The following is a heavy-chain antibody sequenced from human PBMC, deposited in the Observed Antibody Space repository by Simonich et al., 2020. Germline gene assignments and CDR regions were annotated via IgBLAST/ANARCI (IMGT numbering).Heavy chain of an antibody. V-gene: IGHV1-2*02. CDR2: INPKSGGT. Sequence: QVQLVQSGAEVKKPGASVKVSCKASGYTFTGYYMHWVRQAPGQGLEWMGWINPKSGGTNNAKNVQGRVPRTRDTSISTAYMELSRLRSDDTAGYYRARSSDLLNWNDGPYYWGQGTLVTVSS. CDR3: ARSSDLLNWNDGPYY. J-gene: IGHJ4*02. D-gene: IGHD1-1*01. CDR1: GYTFTGYY.